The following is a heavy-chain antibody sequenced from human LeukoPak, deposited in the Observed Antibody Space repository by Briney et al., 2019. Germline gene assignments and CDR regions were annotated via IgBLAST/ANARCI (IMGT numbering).Heavy chain of an antibody. CDR3: ARRDCDTIKCRGSNWFDP. J-gene: IGHJ5*02. D-gene: IGHD3-22*01. CDR2: ISNSGSII. CDR1: GFTFSSYS. Sequence: TGGSLRLSCAASGFTFSSYSMNWVRQAPGKGLDWVSYISNSGSIIYYADSVKGRFTISRDNAKNLLYLQMNSLRAEDTAVYYCARRDCDTIKCRGSNWFDPWGQGTLVSVSS. V-gene: IGHV3-48*01.